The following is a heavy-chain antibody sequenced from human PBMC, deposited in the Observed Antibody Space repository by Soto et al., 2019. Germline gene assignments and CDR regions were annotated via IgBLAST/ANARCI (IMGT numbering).Heavy chain of an antibody. Sequence: SETLSLTCTVSGGSISSGGYYWSWIRQHPGKGLEWIGYIYYSGSTYYNPSLKSRVTISVDTSKNQFSLKLSSVTAADTAVYYCARGDYYGSGSYSYFDYWGQGTLVTVSS. D-gene: IGHD3-10*01. CDR2: IYYSGST. V-gene: IGHV4-31*03. CDR3: ARGDYYGSGSYSYFDY. CDR1: GGSISSGGYY. J-gene: IGHJ4*02.